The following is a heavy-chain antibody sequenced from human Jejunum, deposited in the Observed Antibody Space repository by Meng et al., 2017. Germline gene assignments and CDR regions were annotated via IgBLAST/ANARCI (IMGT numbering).Heavy chain of an antibody. V-gene: IGHV4-34*02. CDR2: INHSGSS. D-gene: IGHD6-13*01. CDR1: GGSVSGYY. CDR3: ARPAGYSSDWYKYFQH. J-gene: IGHJ1*01. Sequence: QVRLQQWGAGLLKPSETLSRTCAVYGGSVSGYYWSWVRQSPGKGLEWIAEINHSGSSNYNPSFQSRVTISVDRPRNQFSLKLSSVTAADTGVYYCARPAGYSSDWYKYFQHWGQ.